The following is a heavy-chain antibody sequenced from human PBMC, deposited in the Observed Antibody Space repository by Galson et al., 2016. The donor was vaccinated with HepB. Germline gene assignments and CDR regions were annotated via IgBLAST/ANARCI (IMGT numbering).Heavy chain of an antibody. J-gene: IGHJ4*02. Sequence: SLRLSCAASGFTFSNAWMSWVRQAPGKGLEWVGRIKSKTDGGTTDYAAPVKGRFTISRDDSKNTLYLQMNSLKTEDTAVYYCARGQTNGNYYDILTGYYKEQDRRIDYWGQGTLVTVSS. V-gene: IGHV3-15*01. CDR3: ARGQTNGNYYDILTGYYKEQDRRIDY. CDR2: IKSKTDGGTT. CDR1: GFTFSNAW. D-gene: IGHD3-9*01.